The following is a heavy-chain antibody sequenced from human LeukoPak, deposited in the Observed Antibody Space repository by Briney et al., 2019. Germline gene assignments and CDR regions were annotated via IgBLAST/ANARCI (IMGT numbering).Heavy chain of an antibody. D-gene: IGHD5-12*01. V-gene: IGHV3-23*01. CDR3: AKVGGYDWKYGDYAYYFDY. J-gene: IGHJ4*02. CDR2: ISGSGGST. Sequence: GGSLRLSCAASGFTFSSYAMSWVRQAPGKGLEWVSAISGSGGSTYYADSVKGRFTISRDNSKNTLYLQMNSLRAEDTAVYYCAKVGGYDWKYGDYAYYFDYWGQGTLVTVPS. CDR1: GFTFSSYA.